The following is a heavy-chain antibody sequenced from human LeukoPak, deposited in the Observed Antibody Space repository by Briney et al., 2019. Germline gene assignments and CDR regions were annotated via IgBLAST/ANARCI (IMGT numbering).Heavy chain of an antibody. D-gene: IGHD2/OR15-2a*01. V-gene: IGHV4-4*07. Sequence: SETLSLTCTVSGVSISSYYWSWIRQPAGKGLEWIGRIYYSGSTKYNASLKSRVTISGDPSKNQFPLKLSCGTGADTGVYFCGGDSERVATVCKLYYYGRDV. CDR2: IYYSGST. J-gene: IGHJ6*01. CDR3: GGDSERVATVCKLYYYGRDV. CDR1: GVSISSYY.